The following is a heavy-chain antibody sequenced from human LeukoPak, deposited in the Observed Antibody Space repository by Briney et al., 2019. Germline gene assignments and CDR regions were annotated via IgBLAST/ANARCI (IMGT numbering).Heavy chain of an antibody. J-gene: IGHJ4*02. V-gene: IGHV1-8*01. CDR3: ARAGFGYCSSTSCYYSSADY. CDR1: GYTFTSYD. CDR2: MNPNSGNT. D-gene: IGHD2-2*03. Sequence: GASVKVSCKASGYTFTSYDINWVRQATGQGLEWMGWMNPNSGNTGYAQKFQGRVTMTRNTSISTAYMELSSLRSEDTAVYYCARAGFGYCSSTSCYYSSADYWGQGTLVTVSS.